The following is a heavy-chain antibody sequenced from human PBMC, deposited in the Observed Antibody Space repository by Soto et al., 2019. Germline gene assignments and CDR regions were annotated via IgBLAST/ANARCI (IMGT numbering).Heavy chain of an antibody. Sequence: SETLSLACAVYVGSCSGYYWSWIRQPPGKGLEWIGEINHSGSTNYNPSLKSRVTISVDTSKDQFSLKLSSVTAADTAVYYCARGRRADYWGQGTLVTVSS. J-gene: IGHJ4*02. CDR2: INHSGST. CDR1: VGSCSGYY. V-gene: IGHV4-34*01. CDR3: ARGRRADY.